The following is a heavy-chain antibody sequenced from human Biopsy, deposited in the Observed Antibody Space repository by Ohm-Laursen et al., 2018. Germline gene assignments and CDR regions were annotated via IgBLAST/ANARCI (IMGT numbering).Heavy chain of an antibody. Sequence: GTLSLTCSVSGESFNGYYWSWIRQTPGKGLEWIGEINHSGRTNYNPSLKSRVTISVDTSKNQFSLKVRSVTAAGTAVYYCVRGVDYYDPYHYYALDVWGQGTTVTVSS. CDR2: INHSGRT. V-gene: IGHV4-34*01. CDR3: VRGVDYYDPYHYYALDV. D-gene: IGHD3-22*01. J-gene: IGHJ6*02. CDR1: GESFNGYY.